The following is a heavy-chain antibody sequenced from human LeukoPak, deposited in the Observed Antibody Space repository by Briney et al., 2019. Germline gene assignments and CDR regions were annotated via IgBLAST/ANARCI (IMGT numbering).Heavy chain of an antibody. V-gene: IGHV4-59*01. Sequence: SETLSLTCTVSGGSISSYYWSWIRQPPGKGLEWIGYIHYSGSTNYNPSLKSRVTMSVDTSKNQFSLKLTSVTAADTAVYYCARGGSSSSWPFYYWGQGTLVTVSS. CDR1: GGSISSYY. CDR2: IHYSGST. D-gene: IGHD6-13*01. CDR3: ARGGSSSSWPFYY. J-gene: IGHJ4*02.